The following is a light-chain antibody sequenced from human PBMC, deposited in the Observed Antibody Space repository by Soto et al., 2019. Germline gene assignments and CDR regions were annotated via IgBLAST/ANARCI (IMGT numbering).Light chain of an antibody. J-gene: IGLJ1*01. CDR1: SSNIGGNS. CDR3: GSWDSSLSAYV. Sequence: TQPPWVYAAPGQKVTISCAGSSSNIGGNSVSWYQQLPGTAPKLLIYDDNKRPSGIPDRFSGSKSGTSATLGITGFQTGDEADYYCGSWDSSLSAYVFGTGTKVTVL. V-gene: IGLV1-51*01. CDR2: DDN.